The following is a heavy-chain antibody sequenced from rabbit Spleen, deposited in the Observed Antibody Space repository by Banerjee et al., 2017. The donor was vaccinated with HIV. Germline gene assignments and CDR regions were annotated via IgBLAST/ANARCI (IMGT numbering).Heavy chain of an antibody. Sequence: QSLEESGGGLVKPGASLTLTCKASGLDFSADSYMCWVRQAPGKGLEWIACIDIGSSGFTYFASWAKGRFTISKTSSTTVTLQMTSLTAADTATYFCARDTSSSFSSYGMDLWGPGTLVTVS. CDR3: ARDTSSSFSSYGMDL. V-gene: IGHV1S40*01. D-gene: IGHD1-1*01. CDR1: GLDFSADSY. J-gene: IGHJ6*01. CDR2: IDIGSSGFT.